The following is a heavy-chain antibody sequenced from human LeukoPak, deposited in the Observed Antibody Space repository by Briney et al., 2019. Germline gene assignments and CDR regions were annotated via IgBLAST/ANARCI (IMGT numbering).Heavy chain of an antibody. CDR3: ARQKYFDWSGYHDAFDI. CDR2: IYTSGST. CDR1: GGSISSYY. J-gene: IGHJ3*02. D-gene: IGHD3-9*01. Sequence: SETLSLTCTVSGGSISSYYWSWIRQPPGKGLEWIGYIYTSGSTNYNPSLKSRVTISVDTSKNQFSLTLSSVTAADTAVYYCARQKYFDWSGYHDAFDIWGQGTMVTVSS. V-gene: IGHV4-4*09.